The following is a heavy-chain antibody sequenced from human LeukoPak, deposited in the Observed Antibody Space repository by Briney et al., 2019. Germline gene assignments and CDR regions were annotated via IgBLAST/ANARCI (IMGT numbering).Heavy chain of an antibody. CDR1: GGSFSGYY. D-gene: IGHD2-8*01. Sequence: SETLSLTCAAYGGSFSGYYWSWIRQPPGKGLEWIGEINHSGSTNYNPSLKSRVTISVDTSKNQFSLKLSSVTAADTAVYYCARAGTNGDYWYFDLWGRGTLVTVSS. V-gene: IGHV4-34*01. CDR2: INHSGST. J-gene: IGHJ2*01. CDR3: ARAGTNGDYWYFDL.